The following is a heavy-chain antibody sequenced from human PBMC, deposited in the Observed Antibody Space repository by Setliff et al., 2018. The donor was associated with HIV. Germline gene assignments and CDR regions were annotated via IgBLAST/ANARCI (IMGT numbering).Heavy chain of an antibody. V-gene: IGHV1-18*01. Sequence: ASVKVSCKASGYPFLIYGITWVRQAPGQGLEWMGWINPYNGNTKYAQNFQDKFTMTADTSSATVYIQLGSLTTADTAMYYCARGGRTIVVPDIWGQGTMVTVSS. J-gene: IGHJ3*02. CDR2: INPYNGNT. CDR1: GYPFLIYG. D-gene: IGHD3-22*01. CDR3: ARGGRTIVVPDI.